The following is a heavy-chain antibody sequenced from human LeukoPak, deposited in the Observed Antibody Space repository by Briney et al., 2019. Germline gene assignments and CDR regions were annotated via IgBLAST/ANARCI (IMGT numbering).Heavy chain of an antibody. CDR2: MNPNSGNT. J-gene: IGHJ6*02. CDR3: ARTIVVVVAATLEAGYYYGMDV. CDR1: GYTFTSYD. D-gene: IGHD2-15*01. V-gene: IGHV1-8*01. Sequence: ASVKVSCKASGYTFTSYDINWVRQATGQGLEWMGWMNPNSGNTGYAQKFQGRVTMTWNTSISTAYMELSSLRSEDTAVYYCARTIVVVVAATLEAGYYYGMDVWGQGTTVTVSS.